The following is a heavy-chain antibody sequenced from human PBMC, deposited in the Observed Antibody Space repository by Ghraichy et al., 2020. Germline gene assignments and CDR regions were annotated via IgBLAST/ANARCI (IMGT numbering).Heavy chain of an antibody. CDR1: GGSISSSSYY. J-gene: IGHJ4*02. D-gene: IGHD2-21*01. CDR3: ARVSILWWCRD. V-gene: IGHV4-39*01. CDR2: IYYSGST. Sequence: SQTLSLTCTVSGGSISSSSYYWGWIRQPPGKGLEWIGSIYYSGSTYYNPSLKSRVTISVDTSKNQFSLKLSSVTAADTAVYYCARVSILWWCRDWGQGTLVTVSS.